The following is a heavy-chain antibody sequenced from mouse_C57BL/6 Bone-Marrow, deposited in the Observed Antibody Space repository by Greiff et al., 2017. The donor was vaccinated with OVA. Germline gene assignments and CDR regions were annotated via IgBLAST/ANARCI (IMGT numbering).Heavy chain of an antibody. D-gene: IGHD2-5*01. CDR3: ARPYSNYGFYAMDY. CDR1: GYTFTDYY. V-gene: IGHV1-76*01. J-gene: IGHJ4*01. CDR2: IYPGSGNT. Sequence: ESGAELVRPGASVKLSCKASGYTFTDYYINWVKQRPGQGLEWIARIYPGSGNTYYNEKFQGKATLTAEKSSSTAYMQLSSLTSEDSAVYFCARPYSNYGFYAMDYWGQGTSVTVSS.